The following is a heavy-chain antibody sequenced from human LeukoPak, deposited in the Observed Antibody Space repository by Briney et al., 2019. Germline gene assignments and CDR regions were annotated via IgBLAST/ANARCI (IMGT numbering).Heavy chain of an antibody. CDR2: INPNSGST. Sequence: PGASVKVSCKASEYTFTGYYMHWVRQAPGQGLEWMGWINPNSGSTIYAQEFQGRVTMTRDMSTSTVYMELSSLRSEDTAVYYCARLEGRDGYNLEAHPYYFDYWGQGTLVTVSS. CDR1: EYTFTGYY. CDR3: ARLEGRDGYNLEAHPYYFDY. D-gene: IGHD5-24*01. V-gene: IGHV1-2*02. J-gene: IGHJ4*02.